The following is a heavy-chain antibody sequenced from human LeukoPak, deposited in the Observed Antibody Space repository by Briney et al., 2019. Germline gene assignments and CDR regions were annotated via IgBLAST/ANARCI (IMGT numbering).Heavy chain of an antibody. CDR1: XVTFXDXX. V-gene: IGHV3-9*01. CDR3: AKGAFIAVAGTTSDAFDI. D-gene: IGHD6-19*01. Sequence: XXXAAXXVTFXDXXMHWVRXAPGXXLEXXXGIXWNSGSIGYADSVKGRFTISRDNAKNSLYLQMNSLRAEDTALYYCAKGAFIAVAGTTSDAFDIWGQGTMVTVSS. CDR2: IXWNSGSI. J-gene: IGHJ3*02.